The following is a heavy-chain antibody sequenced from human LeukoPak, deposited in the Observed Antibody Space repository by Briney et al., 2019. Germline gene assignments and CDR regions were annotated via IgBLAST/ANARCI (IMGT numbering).Heavy chain of an antibody. V-gene: IGHV3-66*01. Sequence: GGSLRLSCVASGFTLSTNYMNWIRQAPGKGLEWVSVIYAGGDTYYADSVKERFTISRDNFINTLYLQMNSLRADDTAVYFCAREVYSSTWFDSWGQGTLVTVSS. CDR2: IYAGGDT. D-gene: IGHD6-13*01. CDR3: AREVYSSTWFDS. J-gene: IGHJ5*01. CDR1: GFTLSTNY.